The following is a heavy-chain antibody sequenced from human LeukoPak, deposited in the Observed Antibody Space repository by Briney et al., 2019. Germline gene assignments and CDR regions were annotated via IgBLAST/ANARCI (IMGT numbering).Heavy chain of an antibody. CDR3: ARVGSSSWYFGDDY. CDR2: ISDSGDDT. V-gene: IGHV3-21*01. Sequence: GGSLRLSCTGSGFTFSNYVMSWVRQAPGKRLEWVSGISDSGDDTDYADSVKGRFTISRDNAKNSLYLQMNSLRAEDTAVYYCARVGSSSWYFGDDYWGQGTLVTVSS. CDR1: GFTFSNYV. D-gene: IGHD6-13*01. J-gene: IGHJ4*02.